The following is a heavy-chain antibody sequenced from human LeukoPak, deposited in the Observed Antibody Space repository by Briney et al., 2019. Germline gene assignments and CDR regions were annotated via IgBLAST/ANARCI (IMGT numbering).Heavy chain of an antibody. D-gene: IGHD4-17*01. J-gene: IGHJ6*03. CDR1: GYSISSGYY. Sequence: SETLSLTCTVSGYSISSGYYWGWIRQPPGKGLEWIGSIYHSGSTYYNPSLKSRVTISVDTSKNQFSLKLSSVTAADTAVYYCAREDGDYVPYYYYYMDVWGKGTTVTVSS. V-gene: IGHV4-38-2*02. CDR3: AREDGDYVPYYYYYMDV. CDR2: IYHSGST.